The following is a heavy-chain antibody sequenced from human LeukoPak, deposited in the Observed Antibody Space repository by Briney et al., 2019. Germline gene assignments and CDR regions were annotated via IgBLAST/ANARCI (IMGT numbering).Heavy chain of an antibody. V-gene: IGHV3-53*01. CDR1: GFTVSNNY. CDR2: IYSGGRT. Sequence: GGSLRLSCTASGFTVSNNYMNWVRQAPGKGLEWVSVIYSGGRTYYADSVKFRFTISRDNAKNTLYLQMNSLRAEDTAVYYCARGFWTGVEYCGHGDLVTVSS. D-gene: IGHD3/OR15-3a*01. J-gene: IGHJ4*01. CDR3: ARGFWTGVEY.